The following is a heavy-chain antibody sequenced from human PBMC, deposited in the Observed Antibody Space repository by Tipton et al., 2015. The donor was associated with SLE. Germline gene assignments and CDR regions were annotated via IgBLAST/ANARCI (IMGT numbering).Heavy chain of an antibody. CDR2: INHSGST. Sequence: TLSLTCAVYGGSFSGYYWSWIRQPPGKGLEWIGEINHSGSTNYNPSLKSRVTISVDTSKNQFSLKLSSMTAADTAVYYCASRGDWFDPWGQGTLVTVSS. CDR3: ASRGDWFDP. D-gene: IGHD3-10*01. J-gene: IGHJ5*02. V-gene: IGHV4-34*01. CDR1: GGSFSGYY.